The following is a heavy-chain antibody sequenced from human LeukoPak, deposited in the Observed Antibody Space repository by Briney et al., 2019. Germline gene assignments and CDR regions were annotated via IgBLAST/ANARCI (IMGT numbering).Heavy chain of an antibody. CDR1: GFSFSSYA. Sequence: PGGSLRLSCAVSGFSFSSYAMSWVRQAPGKGLEWVSAISGSGGSTYYADSVKGRCTPSRDNYKNTLYLQMNSLRAEDTAVYYCAKDVVVPVATGFNDYWGQGTLVTVSS. J-gene: IGHJ4*02. V-gene: IGHV3-23*01. CDR2: ISGSGGST. D-gene: IGHD2-2*01. CDR3: AKDVVVPVATGFNDY.